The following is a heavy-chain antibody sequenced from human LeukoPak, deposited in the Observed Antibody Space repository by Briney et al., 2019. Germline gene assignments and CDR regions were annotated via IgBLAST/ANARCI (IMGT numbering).Heavy chain of an antibody. CDR3: ARATYYYDSSGPNWFDP. J-gene: IGHJ5*02. V-gene: IGHV1-69*02. CDR1: GGSFNNFT. Sequence: SVKVSCKASGGSFNNFTINWLRQAPGQGLEWMGRIIPILGIANYAQKFQGRVTITADKSTSTAYMELSSLRSEDTAVYYCARATYYYDSSGPNWFDPWGQGTLVTVSS. D-gene: IGHD3-22*01. CDR2: IIPILGIA.